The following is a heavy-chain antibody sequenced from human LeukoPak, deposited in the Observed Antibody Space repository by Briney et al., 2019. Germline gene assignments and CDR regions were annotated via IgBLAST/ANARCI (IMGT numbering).Heavy chain of an antibody. D-gene: IGHD2-15*01. CDR2: IWYDGSDK. CDR3: GRVGCTGGNCKPYAYYATDV. V-gene: IGHV3-33*01. Sequence: PGGSLRHSCAASGFTFNTYAMHWVRQAPGKGLEWVAIIWYDGSDKYYADSVRGRFTISRDSSKNTLYLQMNSLRAEDTAVYYCGRVGCTGGNCKPYAYYATDVWGQGTTVTVSS. CDR1: GFTFNTYA. J-gene: IGHJ6*02.